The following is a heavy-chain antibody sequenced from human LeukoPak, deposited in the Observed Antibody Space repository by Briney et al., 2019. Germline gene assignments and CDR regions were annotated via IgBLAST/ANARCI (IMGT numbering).Heavy chain of an antibody. D-gene: IGHD1-26*01. V-gene: IGHV4-30-4*01. CDR1: VGSIRSGVYS. CDR3: AREGGTVGAYYGMDV. J-gene: IGHJ6*04. Sequence: SETLPHTCTVPVGSIRSGVYSSSWIRQPPGKGLEWTGHIYYSGSTYYNPSLKSRVTVSVATSKNQCSLKLSFGTAADTAVYYCAREGGTVGAYYGMDVWGKGTTVTVSS. CDR2: IYYSGST.